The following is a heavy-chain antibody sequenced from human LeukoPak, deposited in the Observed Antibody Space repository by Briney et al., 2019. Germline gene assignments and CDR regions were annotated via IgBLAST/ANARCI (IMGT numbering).Heavy chain of an antibody. CDR3: ARDPHFGSPTRDWHFDL. J-gene: IGHJ2*01. Sequence: SVKVSCKASGGSFSSSSAISWVRQAPGQGREGVGRIVPLHGSTTYAQKFKDRVAISADTLTSTAYMELGSLTSADTAVYYCARDPHFGSPTRDWHFDLWGRGTPITVSS. V-gene: IGHV1-69*04. D-gene: IGHD2-15*01. CDR1: GGSFSSSSA. CDR2: IVPLHGST.